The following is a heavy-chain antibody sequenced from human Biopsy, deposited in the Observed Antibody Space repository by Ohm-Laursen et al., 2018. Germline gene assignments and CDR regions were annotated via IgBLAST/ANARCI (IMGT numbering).Heavy chain of an antibody. J-gene: IGHJ6*02. CDR3: GRVWLWRGYGMDV. Sequence: GTLSLTCGVSGFSISSGFHWAWIRQPPGKGLERIGFIYRTGTTTYNPPLGSRITISVDTSKNKFSLQLDSMTAADTAVYYCGRVWLWRGYGMDVWGQGTTVTVSS. V-gene: IGHV4-38-2*01. CDR2: IYRTGTT. CDR1: GFSISSGFH. D-gene: IGHD6-19*01.